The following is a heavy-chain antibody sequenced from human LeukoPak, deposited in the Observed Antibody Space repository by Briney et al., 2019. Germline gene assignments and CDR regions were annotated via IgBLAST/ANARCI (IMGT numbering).Heavy chain of an antibody. CDR2: ISSSGSSI. D-gene: IGHD5-24*01. J-gene: IGHJ4*02. Sequence: AGGSLRPSCAASGFTFSSYEMNWVRQAPGKGLEWVSYISSSGSSIYYADSVKGRFTISRDNAKNSLYLQMNSLRAEDTAVYYCARMMAGRGFDYWGQGTLVTVSS. CDR1: GFTFSSYE. CDR3: ARMMAGRGFDY. V-gene: IGHV3-48*03.